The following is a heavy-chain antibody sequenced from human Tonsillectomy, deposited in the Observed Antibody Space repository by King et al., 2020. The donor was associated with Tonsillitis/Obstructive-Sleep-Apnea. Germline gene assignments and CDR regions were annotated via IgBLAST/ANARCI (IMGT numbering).Heavy chain of an antibody. CDR3: ARLTGRTYYFES. V-gene: IGHV3-7*04. J-gene: IGHJ4*02. D-gene: IGHD7-27*01. Sequence: VQLVESGGGLVQPGGSQRLSCAGSGFTFSAYWMSWVRQAPGKGLEWVANINQDESGKYYVDSVRGRFTISRDNAKNSLYLQMNSLRAEDTAVYYCARLTGRTYYFESWGQGTLVTVSS. CDR1: GFTFSAYW. CDR2: INQDESGK.